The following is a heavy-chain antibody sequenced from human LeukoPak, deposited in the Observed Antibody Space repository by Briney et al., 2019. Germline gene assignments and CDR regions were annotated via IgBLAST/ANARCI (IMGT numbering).Heavy chain of an antibody. J-gene: IGHJ4*02. D-gene: IGHD3-10*01. CDR2: IYYSGST. Sequence: PSETLSLTCAVYGGSFSSYYWSWIRQPPGKGLEWIGYIYYSGSTNYNPSLKSRVTISVDTSKNQFSLKLSSVTAADTAVYYCARGNTMVRGAHFDYWGQGTLVTVSS. V-gene: IGHV4-59*01. CDR3: ARGNTMVRGAHFDY. CDR1: GGSFSSYY.